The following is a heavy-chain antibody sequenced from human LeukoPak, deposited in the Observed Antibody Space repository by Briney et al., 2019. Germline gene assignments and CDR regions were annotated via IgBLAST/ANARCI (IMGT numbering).Heavy chain of an antibody. D-gene: IGHD1-26*01. CDR1: GFTFSSYG. Sequence: GGSLRLSCAASGFTFSSYGMHWVRQAPGKGLEWVAVILSDGSKEFYTDSVKGRFTISRDNSKNTLYLQMNSLRAEDTAVYYCAKDSVVGALRGGGAFDIWGQGTMVTVSS. J-gene: IGHJ3*02. CDR2: ILSDGSKE. CDR3: AKDSVVGALRGGGAFDI. V-gene: IGHV3-30*02.